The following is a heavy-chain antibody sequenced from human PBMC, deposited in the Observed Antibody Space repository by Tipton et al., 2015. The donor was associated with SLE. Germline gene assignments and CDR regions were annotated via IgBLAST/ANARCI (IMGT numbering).Heavy chain of an antibody. Sequence: TLSLTCAVYGGSFSGYYLSWIRQPPGKGLEWIGEINHSGSTNYNPSLKSRVTISVDTSKNQFSLKLSSVTAADTAVYYCAIEGGITGFDYWGQGTLVTVSS. J-gene: IGHJ4*02. CDR2: INHSGST. D-gene: IGHD3-16*01. CDR3: AIEGGITGFDY. V-gene: IGHV4-34*01. CDR1: GGSFSGYY.